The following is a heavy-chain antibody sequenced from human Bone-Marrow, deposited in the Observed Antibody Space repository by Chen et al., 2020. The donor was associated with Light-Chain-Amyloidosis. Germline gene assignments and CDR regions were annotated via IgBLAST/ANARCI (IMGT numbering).Heavy chain of an antibody. D-gene: IGHD3-10*01. CDR2: IGSGSVVI. CDR3: AKYHRFMARYFDS. J-gene: IGHJ4*02. CDR1: GFTVSSFA. Sequence: EVQLLESGGGLVQPGGSLRLSCTASGFTVSSFAMAWVRQTPGKGLEWVAVIGSGSVVIHYADSVKGRLAISRDNSNNTLSLQMNRLRAEDTAIYYCAKYHRFMARYFDSWGQGTLVTVSS. V-gene: IGHV3-23*01.